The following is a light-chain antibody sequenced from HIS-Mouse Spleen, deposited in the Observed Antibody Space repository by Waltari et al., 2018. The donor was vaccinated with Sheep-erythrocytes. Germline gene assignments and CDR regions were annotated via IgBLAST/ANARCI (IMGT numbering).Light chain of an antibody. Sequence: QSALTQPRSVSGSPGQSVTISCTGTSSDVGGYNYVSWYQQHPGNAPQLMIYDVSKRPSGVPDSFSGSKSGNTASLTISGLQAEDEADYYCCSYAGSYNYVFGTGTKVTVL. CDR2: DVS. J-gene: IGLJ1*01. V-gene: IGLV2-11*01. CDR3: CSYAGSYNYV. CDR1: SSDVGGYNY.